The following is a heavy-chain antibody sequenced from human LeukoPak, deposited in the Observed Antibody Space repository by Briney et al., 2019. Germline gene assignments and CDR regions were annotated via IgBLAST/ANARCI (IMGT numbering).Heavy chain of an antibody. CDR3: ARASTDYDFWSGYYEIARYYYYMDV. CDR2: ISADNGNT. D-gene: IGHD3-3*01. V-gene: IGHV1-18*01. Sequence: ASVTVSCKASGYTFTSYGINWVRQAPGQGLEWMGWISADNGNTNYAQKLQGRVTMTTDTSTTTAYMELRSLRSDDTAVYYCARASTDYDFWSGYYEIARYYYYMDVWGKGTTVTVSS. J-gene: IGHJ6*03. CDR1: GYTFTSYG.